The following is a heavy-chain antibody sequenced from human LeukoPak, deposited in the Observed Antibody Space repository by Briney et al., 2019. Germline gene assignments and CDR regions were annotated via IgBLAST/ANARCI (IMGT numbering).Heavy chain of an antibody. V-gene: IGHV3-30*02. CDR3: AKDGSITIFGVVIPWLDWYFDL. CDR2: IRYDGSNK. CDR1: GFTFSDYY. J-gene: IGHJ2*01. D-gene: IGHD3-3*01. Sequence: GGSLRLSCAASGFTFSDYYMSWIRQAPGKGLEWVASIRYDGSNKYYADSVKGRFTISRDNSKNTLYLQMNSLRAEDTAVYYCAKDGSITIFGVVIPWLDWYFDLWGRGTLVTVSS.